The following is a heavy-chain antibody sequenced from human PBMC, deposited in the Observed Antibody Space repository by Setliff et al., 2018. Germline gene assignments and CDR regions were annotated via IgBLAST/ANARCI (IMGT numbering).Heavy chain of an antibody. Sequence: SETLSLTCAVYGGSFSGYYWSWIRQPPGKGLEWIGEINHSGRTNYNPSLKSRVTISVDTSKNQFSLKLSSVTAADTAVYYCARELVVPAALQYYYYYYGMDVWGQGTTVTVSS. J-gene: IGHJ6*02. CDR3: ARELVVPAALQYYYYYYGMDV. D-gene: IGHD2-2*01. CDR1: GGSFSGYY. V-gene: IGHV4-34*01. CDR2: INHSGRT.